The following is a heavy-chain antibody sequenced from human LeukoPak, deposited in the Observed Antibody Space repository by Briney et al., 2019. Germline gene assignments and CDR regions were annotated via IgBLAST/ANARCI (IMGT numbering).Heavy chain of an antibody. CDR1: GFTFSSYW. CDR3: ARDRRGSSWYSYYYGMDA. CDR2: IKQDGSEK. J-gene: IGHJ6*02. V-gene: IGHV3-7*03. Sequence: GGSLRLSCAASGFTFSSYWMSWVRQAPGKGLEWVANIKQDGSEKYYVDSVKGRFTISRDNAKNSLYLQMNSLRAEDTAVYYCARDRRGSSWYSYYYGMDAWGQGTTVTVSS. D-gene: IGHD6-13*01.